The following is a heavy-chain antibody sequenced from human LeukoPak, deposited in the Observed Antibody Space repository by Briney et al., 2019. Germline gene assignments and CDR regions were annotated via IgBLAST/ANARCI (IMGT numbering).Heavy chain of an antibody. J-gene: IGHJ3*01. CDR3: AKDLAYRSGWFLGAFDV. V-gene: IGHV3-23*01. D-gene: IGHD6-19*01. CDR1: GFTFSSYA. Sequence: PGGSLRLSCAASGFTFSSYAMSWVRQAPGKGLEWVSGISGSAGSTYYADSVKGRFSISRDNSKNTVYLQMNRLRAEDTAAYYCAKDLAYRSGWFLGAFDVWGQGTMVTVSS. CDR2: ISGSAGST.